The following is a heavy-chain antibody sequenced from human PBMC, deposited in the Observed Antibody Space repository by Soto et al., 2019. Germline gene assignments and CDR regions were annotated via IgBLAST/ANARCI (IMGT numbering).Heavy chain of an antibody. CDR2: VYDSGST. Sequence: QVQLQESGPGVVKPSETLSLTCTVTGASVINDYWNWIRQPPGKGLEWIGFVYDSGSTSYNSYLKSRLSISVDTSKNKLSLKLRSVTMEDTAVYYCVSQVEATGSYSSAVWGQGSMVTVSS. J-gene: IGHJ3*01. D-gene: IGHD1-26*01. V-gene: IGHV4-59*02. CDR3: VSQVEATGSYSSAV. CDR1: GASVINDY.